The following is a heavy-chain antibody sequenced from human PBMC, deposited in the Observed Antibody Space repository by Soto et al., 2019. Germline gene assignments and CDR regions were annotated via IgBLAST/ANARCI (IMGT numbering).Heavy chain of an antibody. D-gene: IGHD3-3*01. J-gene: IGHJ6*03. V-gene: IGHV6-1*01. CDR3: ARAGDFWSGYYNYYMDV. Sequence: SQTLSLTCAISGDSVSSNSAAWNWIRQSPSRGLEWLGRTYYRSKWYNDYAVSVKSRITINPDTSKNQFSLQLNSVTPEDTAVYYCARAGDFWSGYYNYYMDVWGKGTTVTVS. CDR2: TYYRSKWYN. CDR1: GDSVSSNSAA.